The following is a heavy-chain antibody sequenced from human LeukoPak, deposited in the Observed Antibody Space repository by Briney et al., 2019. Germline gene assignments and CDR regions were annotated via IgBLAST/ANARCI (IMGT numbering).Heavy chain of an antibody. D-gene: IGHD3-10*01. V-gene: IGHV7-4-1*02. CDR1: GYTFTGYY. CDR3: ARSNAMVRGVKLDY. CDR2: INTNTGNP. J-gene: IGHJ4*02. Sequence: ASVKVSCKASGYTFTGYYMHWVRQAPGQGLEWMGWINTNTGNPTYAQGFTGRFVFSLDTSVSTAYLQISSLKAEDTAVYYCARSNAMVRGVKLDYWGQGTLVTVSS.